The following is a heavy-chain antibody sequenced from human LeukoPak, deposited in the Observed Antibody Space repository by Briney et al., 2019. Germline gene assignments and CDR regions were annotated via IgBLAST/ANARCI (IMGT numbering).Heavy chain of an antibody. D-gene: IGHD4-23*01. CDR3: ARGIYGGNFSPFDY. J-gene: IGHJ4*02. Sequence: ASVKVSCKASGYTFIDYYMHWVRQAPGQGLEWMGWINPNSGDTNYAQNFQGRVTMTRDTSISTAYMELSRLRSDDTAVYYCARGIYGGNFSPFDYWGQGTLVTVSS. CDR2: INPNSGDT. CDR1: GYTFIDYY. V-gene: IGHV1-2*02.